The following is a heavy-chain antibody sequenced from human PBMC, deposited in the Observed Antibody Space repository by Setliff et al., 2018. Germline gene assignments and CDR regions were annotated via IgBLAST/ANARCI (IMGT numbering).Heavy chain of an antibody. Sequence: SETLSLTCAVSGFSISSGYYWCWIRQPPGEGLEWIVNIHHSGKAYYNPSLKSRVTMSVDASKNQFSLTLKSVAAADTAVYYCARLESLGDLSLYGLWFDPWGQGTLVTVSS. J-gene: IGHJ5*02. D-gene: IGHD3-16*02. V-gene: IGHV4-38-2*01. CDR3: ARLESLGDLSLYGLWFDP. CDR1: GFSISSGYY. CDR2: IHHSGKA.